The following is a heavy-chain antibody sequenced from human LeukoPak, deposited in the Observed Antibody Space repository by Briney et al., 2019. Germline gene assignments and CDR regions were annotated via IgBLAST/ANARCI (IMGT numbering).Heavy chain of an antibody. V-gene: IGHV1-18*01. J-gene: IGHJ6*03. CDR3: ARSTRYYYYYYMDV. CDR1: GYTFTSYG. CDR2: ISAYNGNT. D-gene: IGHD2-2*01. Sequence: ASVKVSCMASGYTFTSYGISWVRQAPGQGLEWMGWISAYNGNTNYAQKLQGRVTMTTDTSTSTAYMELRSLRSDDTAVYYCARSTRYYYYYYMDVWGKGTTVTVSS.